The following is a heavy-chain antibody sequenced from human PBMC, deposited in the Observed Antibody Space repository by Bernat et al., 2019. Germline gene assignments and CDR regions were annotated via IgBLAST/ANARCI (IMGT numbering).Heavy chain of an antibody. J-gene: IGHJ3*02. Sequence: EVQLVESGGGLVQPGGSLRLSCAASGFTFSSYDMHWVRQATGKGLEWVSGIGTAGETYYPDSVKGQFTISRDNSKNTLYLQMNSLRAEDTAVYYCARDRYYDILTGNYAFDIWGQGTMVTVSS. D-gene: IGHD3-9*01. CDR2: IGTAGET. V-gene: IGHV3-13*04. CDR3: ARDRYYDILTGNYAFDI. CDR1: GFTFSSYD.